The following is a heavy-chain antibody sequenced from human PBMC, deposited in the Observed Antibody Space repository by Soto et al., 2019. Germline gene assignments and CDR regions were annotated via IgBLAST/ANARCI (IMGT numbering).Heavy chain of an antibody. D-gene: IGHD3-10*01. CDR3: ARGYGRSFDY. CDR1: GVAFRGYY. CDR2: VNHSGST. V-gene: IGHV4-34*01. Sequence: PSGALSHTCALSGVAFRGYYWRRIRPPPGKGLEWIGEVNHSGSTNYNPSLKSRVTISVDTSKNQFSLKLSSVTAADTAVYYCARGYGRSFDYWGQGPLVTVS. J-gene: IGHJ4*02.